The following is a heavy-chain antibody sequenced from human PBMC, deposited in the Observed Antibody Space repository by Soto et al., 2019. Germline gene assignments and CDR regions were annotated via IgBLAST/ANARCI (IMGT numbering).Heavy chain of an antibody. Sequence: GASVKVSCKASGYTFTAYGITWVRQAPGQGLEWMGWININNGFTDYAESVQGRVTMTTDTSTNTAFMELRSLRSDDTALYFCARIISLMPPSRWLVHAHVFDLWAQGTMVTVSS. CDR2: ININNGFT. J-gene: IGHJ3*01. D-gene: IGHD5-12*01. CDR3: ARIISLMPPSRWLVHAHVFDL. CDR1: GYTFTAYG. V-gene: IGHV1-18*01.